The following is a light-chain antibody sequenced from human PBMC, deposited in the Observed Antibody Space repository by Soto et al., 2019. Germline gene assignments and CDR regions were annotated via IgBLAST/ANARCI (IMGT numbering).Light chain of an antibody. Sequence: DIQRSQSPSTLSASVGGRVTITCRASQGTGDWLAWYQQKPGKAPKLLIYKTSTLEGGAPSRFSGSGSETEFTLTISSLQPDDFATYYCQQYSSYPLTFGGGTKVDIK. CDR3: QQYSSYPLT. V-gene: IGKV1-5*03. J-gene: IGKJ4*01. CDR1: QGTGDW. CDR2: KTS.